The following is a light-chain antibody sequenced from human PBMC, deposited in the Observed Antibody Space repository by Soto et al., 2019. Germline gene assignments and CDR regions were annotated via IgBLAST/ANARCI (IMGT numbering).Light chain of an antibody. CDR2: DAS. CDR1: SSDVGGYNC. CDR3: SSYTSSGTYV. Sequence: QSALAQPASVSGSPGQSITISCTGTSSDVGGYNCVSWYQQHPGKAPKVMIYDASNRPSGVSNRFSGSKSGNTASLTISGLQAEDEADYFCSSYTSSGTYVFGTGTKVTVL. V-gene: IGLV2-14*01. J-gene: IGLJ1*01.